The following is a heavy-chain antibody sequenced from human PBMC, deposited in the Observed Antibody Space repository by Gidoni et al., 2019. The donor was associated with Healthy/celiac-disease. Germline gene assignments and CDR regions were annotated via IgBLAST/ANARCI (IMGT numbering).Heavy chain of an antibody. CDR2: INHSGST. CDR3: ARAQYYYDSSGYYYAKTYYFDY. V-gene: IGHV4-34*01. CDR1: GGSFSGYY. Sequence: TCAVYGGSFSGYYWSWIRQPPGKGLEWIGEINHSGSTNYNPSLKSRVTISVDTSKNQFSLKLSSVTAADTAVYYCARAQYYYDSSGYYYAKTYYFDYWGQGTLVTVSS. D-gene: IGHD3-22*01. J-gene: IGHJ4*02.